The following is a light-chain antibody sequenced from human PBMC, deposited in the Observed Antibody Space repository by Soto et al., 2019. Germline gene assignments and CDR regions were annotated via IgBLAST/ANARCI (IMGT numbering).Light chain of an antibody. CDR2: DVS. CDR1: SSDVGGYNY. V-gene: IGLV2-14*01. Sequence: QSALTQPASVSGSPGQSITISCTGNSSDVGGYNYVSWYQQHPGKAPKLMIYDVSNRPSGVSNRFSGSKSGNTASLTISGLQAEDDADYYSSAYTSSSTLLYVFGTGTKLTVL. CDR3: SAYTSSSTLLYV. J-gene: IGLJ1*01.